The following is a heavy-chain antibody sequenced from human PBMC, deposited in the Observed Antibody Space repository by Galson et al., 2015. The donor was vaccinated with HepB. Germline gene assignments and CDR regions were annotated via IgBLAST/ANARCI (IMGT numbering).Heavy chain of an antibody. CDR2: VYYSGST. Sequence: LSLTCTVSGGSISSYYWSWIRQPPGKGLEWIGYVYYSGSTNYNPSLKSRVTISVDTSKNQFSLKLSSVTAADTAVYYCARVTPDGMGDYWGQGTLVTVSS. V-gene: IGHV4-59*01. D-gene: IGHD1-14*01. CDR3: ARVTPDGMGDY. CDR1: GGSISSYY. J-gene: IGHJ4*02.